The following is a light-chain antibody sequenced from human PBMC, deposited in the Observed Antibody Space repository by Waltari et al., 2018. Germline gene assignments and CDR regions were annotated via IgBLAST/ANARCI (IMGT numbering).Light chain of an antibody. CDR1: QGINNN. J-gene: IGKJ1*01. CDR2: YAN. CDR3: QQGNSYPWT. Sequence: DIQRSQAPSSPSTSVGEIVTITCQSGQGINNNLNWYQQKPGKGPKILIYYANCLASGVPSRFSGSGSGTEFTLTSRSLQPEDFATYCGQQGNSYPWTFGQGTKVEIK. V-gene: IGKV1-17*01.